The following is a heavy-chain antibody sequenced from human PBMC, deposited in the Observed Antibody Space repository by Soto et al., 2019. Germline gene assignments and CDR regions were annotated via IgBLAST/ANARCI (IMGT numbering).Heavy chain of an antibody. V-gene: IGHV1-3*01. D-gene: IGHD2-15*01. CDR3: ARGIATGQLDP. Sequence: ASVEVSCKASRYTFTNFYIHWLRQAPGQRLEWMGWINPDNGNTKSSQKFQDRVIITRDTSASTAYMDLSSLRSEDTAVYYCARGIATGQLDPWGQGTLVTVSS. J-gene: IGHJ5*02. CDR2: INPDNGNT. CDR1: RYTFTNFY.